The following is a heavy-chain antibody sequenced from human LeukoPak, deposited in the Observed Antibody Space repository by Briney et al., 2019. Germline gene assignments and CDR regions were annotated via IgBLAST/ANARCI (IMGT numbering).Heavy chain of an antibody. J-gene: IGHJ5*02. CDR1: GGSISSYY. D-gene: IGHD3-3*01. V-gene: IGHV4-59*08. CDR2: IFYSGST. Sequence: TSETLSLTCTVSGGSISSYYWSWIRQPPGKGLEWIGYIFYSGSTNYNPSLKSRVTISVDTSKNQFSLKLSSVTAADTAVYYCARHESGPQRGFDPWGQGTLVTVSS. CDR3: ARHESGPQRGFDP.